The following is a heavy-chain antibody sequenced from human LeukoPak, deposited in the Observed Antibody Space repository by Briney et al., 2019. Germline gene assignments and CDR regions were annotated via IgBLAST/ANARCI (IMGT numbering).Heavy chain of an antibody. D-gene: IGHD2-2*02. CDR2: IYYSGST. CDR3: ARDLSRVVPAAIDAFDI. J-gene: IGHJ3*02. V-gene: IGHV4-31*03. Sequence: SETLSLTCTVSGGSISSGGYYWSWLRQHPGKGLEWIGYIYYSGSTYYNPSLKSRVTISVDTSKNQFSLKLSSVTAADTAVYYCARDLSRVVPAAIDAFDIWGQGTMVTVSS. CDR1: GGSISSGGYY.